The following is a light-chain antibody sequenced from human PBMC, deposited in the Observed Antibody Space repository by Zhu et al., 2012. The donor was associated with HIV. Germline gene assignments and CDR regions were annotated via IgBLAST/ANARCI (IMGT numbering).Light chain of an antibody. CDR1: QSVYKW. CDR3: QQYYTIQTWT. Sequence: DIQMTQSPSTLSASIGDRVTITCRASQSVYKWLAWYQQKPEKAPKLLIYEASILETGVPSRFSGSGSGTEFTLTISSLQSDDFATYYCQQYYTIQTWTFGQGTKVEIK. CDR2: EAS. J-gene: IGKJ1*01. V-gene: IGKV1-5*03.